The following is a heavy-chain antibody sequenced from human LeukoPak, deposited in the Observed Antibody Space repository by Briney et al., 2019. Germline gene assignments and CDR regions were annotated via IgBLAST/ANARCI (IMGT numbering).Heavy chain of an antibody. CDR3: AREGGSYFSAPFDY. J-gene: IGHJ4*02. Sequence: SETLSLTCAVSGYSISSGYYWGWIRQPPGKGLEWIGSIYHSGSTYYNPSLKSRVTISVDTSKNQFSLKLSPVTAADTAVYYCAREGGSYFSAPFDYWGQGTLVTVSS. CDR2: IYHSGST. D-gene: IGHD1-26*01. V-gene: IGHV4-38-2*02. CDR1: GYSISSGYY.